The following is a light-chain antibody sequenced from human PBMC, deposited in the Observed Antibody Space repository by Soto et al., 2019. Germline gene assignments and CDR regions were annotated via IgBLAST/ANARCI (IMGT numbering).Light chain of an antibody. CDR2: HTS. CDR3: QRDS. CDR1: QIISTRS. J-gene: IGKJ2*01. V-gene: IGKV3-20*01. Sequence: EIVLTQSPGTLSLSPGERATLSCKTSQIISTRSLAWYQHRPGQAPRLLIYHTSIRATGIPDRFSGSGSGTDFTLTINRLEPEDFAVYYCQRDSFGQGTRLDIK.